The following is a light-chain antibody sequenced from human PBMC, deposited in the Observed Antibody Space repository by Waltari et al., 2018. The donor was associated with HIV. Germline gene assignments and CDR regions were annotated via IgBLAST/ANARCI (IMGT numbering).Light chain of an antibody. CDR3: QQYYSHPRT. CDR2: WAS. Sequence: DIVLTQSPDYLTVSLGERATINCKASQSILFSTTNSNYLAWYQQKPGHPPKLLISWASGRRSGVPDRFSGAGSGTDFTLTITSLQAEDVAVYYCQQYYSHPRTFGQGTKLEI. J-gene: IGKJ2*01. V-gene: IGKV4-1*01. CDR1: QSILFSTTNSNY.